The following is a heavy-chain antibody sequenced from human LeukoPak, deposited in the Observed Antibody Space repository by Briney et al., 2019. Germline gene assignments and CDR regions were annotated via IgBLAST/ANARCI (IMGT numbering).Heavy chain of an antibody. Sequence: GGSLRLSCVASGFTFSSFAMHWVRQAPGRGLEWVANIKEDGSEKNYADSVKGRFTISRDNAKNSLYLQMNSLRGEDTAVYYCARARYSDFWGQGTLVTVSS. CDR3: ARARYSDF. V-gene: IGHV3-7*01. CDR1: GFTFSSFA. CDR2: IKEDGSEK. J-gene: IGHJ4*02.